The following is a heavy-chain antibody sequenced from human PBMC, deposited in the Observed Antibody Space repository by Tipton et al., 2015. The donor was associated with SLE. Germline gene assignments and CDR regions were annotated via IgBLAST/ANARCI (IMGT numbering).Heavy chain of an antibody. J-gene: IGHJ4*02. CDR3: ARNGGGLGY. CDR2: MISNSGNT. D-gene: IGHD3-16*01. Sequence: QVQLVQSGAEVKKPGASVKVSCKASGYTFTSNDIVWVRQAPGQGLEWMGWMISNSGNTVYAQKFQGRVIMTRDTSISTAYMELTSLTFEDTAVYYCARNGGGLGYWGQGTLVTVSS. CDR1: GYTFTSND. V-gene: IGHV1-8*01.